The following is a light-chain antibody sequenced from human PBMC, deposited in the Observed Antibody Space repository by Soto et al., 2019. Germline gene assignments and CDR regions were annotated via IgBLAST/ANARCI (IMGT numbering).Light chain of an antibody. CDR2: DAS. CDR1: QSVRSN. Sequence: EIVMTQSPATLSASPGETVTLSCRASQSVRSNLAWYQQKPGQAPRLLIYDASNMATGIPARFSGSGAGTEFALTISSRQSEDFAIYYCQQYDHWPPYTFGQGTKLEIK. CDR3: QQYDHWPPYT. J-gene: IGKJ2*01. V-gene: IGKV3-15*01.